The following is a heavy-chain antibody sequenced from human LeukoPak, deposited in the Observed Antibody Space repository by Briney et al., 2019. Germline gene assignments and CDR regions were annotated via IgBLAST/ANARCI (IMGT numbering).Heavy chain of an antibody. J-gene: IGHJ4*02. CDR3: ARESRHYYDNSGRFDY. Sequence: ASVKVSCKASGYTFTSYYMHWVRQAPGQGLEWMGIINPSGGSTSYAQKFQGRVTMTRDMSMSTVYMELSSLRSEDTAVYYCARESRHYYDNSGRFDYWGQGTLVTVSS. D-gene: IGHD3-22*01. CDR2: INPSGGST. V-gene: IGHV1-46*01. CDR1: GYTFTSYY.